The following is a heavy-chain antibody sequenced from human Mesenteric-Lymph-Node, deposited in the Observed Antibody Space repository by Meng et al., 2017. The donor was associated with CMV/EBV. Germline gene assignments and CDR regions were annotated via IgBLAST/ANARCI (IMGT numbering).Heavy chain of an antibody. CDR1: GYSISSGYY. V-gene: IGHV4-38-2*02. Sequence: SETLSLTCTVSGYSISSGYYWGWIRQPPGKGLEWIGSIYHSGSTYYNPSLKSRVTTSVDTSKNQFSLKLSSVTAADTAVYYCARMRFLEWSHYFDYWGQGTLVTVSS. J-gene: IGHJ4*02. CDR2: IYHSGST. CDR3: ARMRFLEWSHYFDY. D-gene: IGHD3-3*01.